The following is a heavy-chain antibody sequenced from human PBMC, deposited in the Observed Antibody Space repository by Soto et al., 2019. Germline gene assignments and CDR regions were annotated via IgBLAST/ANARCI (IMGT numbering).Heavy chain of an antibody. CDR3: ARVDSASWLDY. V-gene: IGHV4-31*03. Sequence: QVQLQESGPGLVKPSQTLSLTCTVSGVSISHGAYYWSWIRQLPGKGLEWIGYIYYSGDTQYNPSLKSRITVSIDTSKNQFSLKINSVTAADTAMYFCARVDSASWLDYWGQGTLVTVSS. D-gene: IGHD6-13*01. CDR2: IYYSGDT. CDR1: GVSISHGAYY. J-gene: IGHJ4*02.